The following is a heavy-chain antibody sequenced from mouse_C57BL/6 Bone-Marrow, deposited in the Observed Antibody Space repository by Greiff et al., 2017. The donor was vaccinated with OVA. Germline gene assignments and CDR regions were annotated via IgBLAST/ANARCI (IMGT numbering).Heavy chain of an antibody. D-gene: IGHD2-1*01. J-gene: IGHJ2*01. Sequence: EVKVVESGAELVRPGASVKLSCTASGFNIKDYYMHWVKQRPEQGLEWIGRIDPEDGDTEYAPKFQGKATMTADTSSNTAYLQLSSLTSEDTAVYYCTTGGYYGNYVGFDYWGQGTTLTVSS. CDR1: GFNIKDYY. CDR2: IDPEDGDT. CDR3: TTGGYYGNYVGFDY. V-gene: IGHV14-1*01.